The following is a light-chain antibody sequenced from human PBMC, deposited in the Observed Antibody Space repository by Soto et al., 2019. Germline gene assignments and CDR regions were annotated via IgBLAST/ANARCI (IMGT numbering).Light chain of an antibody. V-gene: IGKV1-33*01. J-gene: IGKJ2*01. CDR2: DVS. CDR1: QDITTD. CDR3: QQYYNVPHT. Sequence: DMQMTQSPSSLSASVGDRVTITCQASQDITTDLHWYQHKPGKAPKLLIFDVSNLETGVPIRFSGSGSGTDFTLTISSLQPEDIATYYCQQYYNVPHTFGQGTKLEIK.